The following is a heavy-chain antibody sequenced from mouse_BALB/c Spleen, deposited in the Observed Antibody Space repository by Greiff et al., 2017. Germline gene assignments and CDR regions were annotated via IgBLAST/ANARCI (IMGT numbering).Heavy chain of an antibody. CDR3: ARSAYGSSYDY. D-gene: IGHD1-1*01. J-gene: IGHJ2*01. Sequence: VQLKESGPGLVKPSQSLSLTCTVTGYSITSDYAWNWIRQFPGNQLEWMGYISYSGSTSYNPSLKSRISITRDTSKNQFFLQLNSVTTEDTATYYCARSAYGSSYDYWGQGTTLTVSS. V-gene: IGHV3-2*02. CDR2: ISYSGST. CDR1: GYSITSDYA.